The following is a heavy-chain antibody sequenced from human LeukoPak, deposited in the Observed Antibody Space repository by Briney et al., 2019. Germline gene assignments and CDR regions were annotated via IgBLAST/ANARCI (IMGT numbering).Heavy chain of an antibody. J-gene: IGHJ4*02. CDR1: GFTFSIYA. D-gene: IGHD6-6*01. Sequence: PGGSLRLSCAASGFTFSIYAMSWVRQAPGKGLEWVSAISGSGGRTYYADSVKGRFTISRDNSKNTLYLQMNSLRAEDTAVYYCAKRGSYSSSFTSTFDYWGQGTLVTVSS. V-gene: IGHV3-23*01. CDR3: AKRGSYSSSFTSTFDY. CDR2: ISGSGGRT.